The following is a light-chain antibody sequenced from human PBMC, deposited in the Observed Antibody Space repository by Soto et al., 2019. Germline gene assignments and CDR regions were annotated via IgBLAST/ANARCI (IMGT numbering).Light chain of an antibody. J-gene: IGKJ5*01. CDR2: GAS. CDR3: QQYNNWPIT. CDR1: QSVSST. Sequence: EIVMTQSPATLSVSPGERATLSCRASQSVSSTLAWYQQKPGQAPRLLIYGASTRATGIPARFSGSGSGTEFTLTISSPQSEDFAVYYCQQYNNWPITFGQGTRLEIK. V-gene: IGKV3-15*01.